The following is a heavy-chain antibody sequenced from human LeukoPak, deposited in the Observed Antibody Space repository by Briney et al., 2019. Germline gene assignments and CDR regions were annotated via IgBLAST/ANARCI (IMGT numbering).Heavy chain of an antibody. CDR1: GFTFSTYS. Sequence: GGSLRLSCAASGFTFSTYSMNWVRRAPGKGLEWVSTITSSSAYIYYADSVKGRFTISRDNAKNSLYLQMNSLRAEDTAVYYCARDLFGSGSFYGFWGQGTLVTVSS. J-gene: IGHJ4*02. D-gene: IGHD3-10*01. CDR3: ARDLFGSGSFYGF. V-gene: IGHV3-21*06. CDR2: ITSSSAYI.